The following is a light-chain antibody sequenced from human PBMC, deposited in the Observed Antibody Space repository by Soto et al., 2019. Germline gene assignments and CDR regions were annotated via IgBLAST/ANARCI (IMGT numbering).Light chain of an antibody. CDR2: GAS. Sequence: EIVLTQSPGTLSLSPGGRATLSCRASRSVSSSFLAWYQQKPGQAPRLLIYGASSRATGIPARFSGSGSGTDFTLTISSLEPEDFAVYYCQQYNNWPITFGQGTRLEI. CDR1: RSVSSSF. V-gene: IGKV3-20*01. J-gene: IGKJ5*01. CDR3: QQYNNWPIT.